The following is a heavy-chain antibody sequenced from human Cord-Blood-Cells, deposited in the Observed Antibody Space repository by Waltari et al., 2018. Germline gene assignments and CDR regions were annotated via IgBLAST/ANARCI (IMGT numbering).Heavy chain of an antibody. J-gene: IGHJ4*02. V-gene: IGHV1-2*02. D-gene: IGHD6-13*01. Sequence: QGPLVQAGAEVKKPGAAVKVACKASGYPFTAYHLHCVRQAPGQGLEWMRWINPNSGGTNYAQKFQGRVTKTRDTSISTAYMELSRLRSDDTAVYYCARDSGIAAALFDYWGQGTLVTVSS. CDR2: INPNSGGT. CDR1: GYPFTAYH. CDR3: ARDSGIAAALFDY.